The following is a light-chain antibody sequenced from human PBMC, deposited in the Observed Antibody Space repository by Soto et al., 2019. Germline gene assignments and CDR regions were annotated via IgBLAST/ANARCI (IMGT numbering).Light chain of an antibody. CDR3: QHLNSYPIP. J-gene: IGKJ5*01. CDR1: QGISTY. CDR2: DAS. Sequence: DIQLTQSPSFLSASVGDRVTIACRASQGISTYLGWYQQKPGKAPKLLIYDASTLQSGVPTRFRGSGSGTEFPLTITSLQPEDFATYYCQHLNSYPIPFGQGTRLEIK. V-gene: IGKV1-9*01.